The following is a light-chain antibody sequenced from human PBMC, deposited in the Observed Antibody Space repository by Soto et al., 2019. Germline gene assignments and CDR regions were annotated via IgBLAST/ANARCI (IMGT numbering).Light chain of an antibody. CDR1: SSDVGGYNY. V-gene: IGLV2-14*01. CDR2: DVS. CDR3: SSYTSSSTVI. Sequence: QSALTQPASVSGSPGQSITISCTGTSSDVGGYNYVCWYQQHPGKAPKLIIYDVSNRPSGVSNRFSGSKSGNTASLSISGLQAEDEADYYCSSYTSSSTVIFGGGTKVTVL. J-gene: IGLJ2*01.